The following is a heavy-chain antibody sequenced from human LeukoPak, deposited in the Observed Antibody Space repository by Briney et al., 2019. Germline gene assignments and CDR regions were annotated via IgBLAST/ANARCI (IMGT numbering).Heavy chain of an antibody. Sequence: SSVKVSCKASGGTFSSYTISWVRQAPGQGREWMGRIIPILGIANYAQKFQGRVTITANKSTSTAYMELSSPRSEDTAVYYCARGHYGDFYFDYWGQGTLVTVSS. CDR3: ARGHYGDFYFDY. J-gene: IGHJ4*02. V-gene: IGHV1-69*02. D-gene: IGHD4-17*01. CDR1: GGTFSSYT. CDR2: IIPILGIA.